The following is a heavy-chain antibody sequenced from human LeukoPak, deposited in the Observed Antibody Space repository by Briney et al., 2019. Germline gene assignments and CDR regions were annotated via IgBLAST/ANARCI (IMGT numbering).Heavy chain of an antibody. J-gene: IGHJ4*02. Sequence: PSETLSLTCTVSGDSIGSYYWSWIRQPAGKGQEWIGYIYYTGSTNYNPSLKSRVTISVDTSKNQFSLRVKSVTAADTAVYYCARHRYGDVYYFDLWGPGTLVTVSS. CDR3: ARHRYGDVYYFDL. D-gene: IGHD3-16*01. V-gene: IGHV4-59*08. CDR1: GDSIGSYY. CDR2: IYYTGST.